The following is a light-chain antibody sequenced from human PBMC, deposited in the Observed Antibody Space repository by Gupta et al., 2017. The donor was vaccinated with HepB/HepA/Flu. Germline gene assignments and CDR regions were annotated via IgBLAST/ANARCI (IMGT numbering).Light chain of an antibody. V-gene: IGLV2-14*03. CDR3: SSYTSSSVV. CDR1: SSDIGTYTY. Sequence: QSALTQPASVSGSPGKSITISCTGTSSDIGTYTYVSWYQQHPGKAPKLVIYDVTNRPSGVSNRFSGSKSGNTAALTISELQAEDEADYYCSSYTSSSVVFGGGTKVTVL. CDR2: DVT. J-gene: IGLJ2*01.